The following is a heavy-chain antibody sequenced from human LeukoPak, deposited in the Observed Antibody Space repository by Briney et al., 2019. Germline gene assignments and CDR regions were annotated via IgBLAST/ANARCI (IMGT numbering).Heavy chain of an antibody. D-gene: IGHD6-19*01. CDR3: ARDASVSSGWYWRSYYYYGMDV. V-gene: IGHV3-30-3*01. Sequence: GRSLRLSCAASGFTFSSYAMHWVRQAPGKGLEWVAVISYDGSNKYYADSVKGRFTISRDNSKNTPYLQMNSLRAEDTAVYYCARDASVSSGWYWRSYYYYGMDVWGQGTTVTVSS. CDR1: GFTFSSYA. J-gene: IGHJ6*02. CDR2: ISYDGSNK.